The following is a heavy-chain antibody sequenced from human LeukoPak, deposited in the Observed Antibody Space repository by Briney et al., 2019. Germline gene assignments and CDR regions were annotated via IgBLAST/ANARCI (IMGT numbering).Heavy chain of an antibody. V-gene: IGHV3-23*01. Sequence: GGSLRLSCAASGFTFSSYAMSWVRQAPGKGLEWVSAISGSGGSTYYADSVEGRFTISRDNSKNTLYLQMNSLRAEDTAVYYCAKDRSSGWYSILDYWGQGTLVTVSS. D-gene: IGHD6-19*01. CDR3: AKDRSSGWYSILDY. CDR2: ISGSGGST. J-gene: IGHJ4*02. CDR1: GFTFSSYA.